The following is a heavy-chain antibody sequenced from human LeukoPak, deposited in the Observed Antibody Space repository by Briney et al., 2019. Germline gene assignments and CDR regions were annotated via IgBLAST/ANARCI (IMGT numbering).Heavy chain of an antibody. CDR2: INPAGDT. CDR1: GFTFSTYD. CDR3: ARGDCSGGSCSSMYV. V-gene: IGHV3-13*04. Sequence: GGSLRLSCAASGFTFSTYDMHWVRQATGKGLEWVSGINPAGDTYYPGSVKGRFTISREDAKNSFYLQMNSLRAGDTAVYYCARGDCSGGSCSSMYVWGQGTTVTVSS. J-gene: IGHJ6*02. D-gene: IGHD2-15*01.